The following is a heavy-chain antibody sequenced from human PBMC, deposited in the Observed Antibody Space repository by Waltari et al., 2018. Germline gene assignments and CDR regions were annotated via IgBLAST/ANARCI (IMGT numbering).Heavy chain of an antibody. D-gene: IGHD3-9*01. J-gene: IGHJ3*02. CDR2: FDPEDGET. CDR3: ATEVYDILTGSLGYDAFDI. CDR1: GGTFSSYA. V-gene: IGHV1-24*01. Sequence: QVQLVQSGAEVKKPGSSVKVSCKASGGTFSSYAISWVRQAPGQGLEWMGGFDPEDGETIYAQKFQGRVTMTEDTSTDTAYMELSSLRSEDTAVYYCATEVYDILTGSLGYDAFDIWGQGTMVTVSS.